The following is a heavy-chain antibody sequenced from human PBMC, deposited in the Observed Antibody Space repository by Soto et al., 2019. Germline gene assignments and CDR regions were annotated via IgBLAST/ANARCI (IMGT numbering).Heavy chain of an antibody. CDR2: ISGSGGST. Sequence: PGGSLRLSCAASRFTFSSYAMSWVRQAPGKGLEWVSAISGSGGSTYYADSVKGRFTISRDNSKNTLFLQMNSLSAEDTAVYYCAKHKGSSSSCFDYWGQGTLVTVSS. CDR3: AKHKGSSSSCFDY. D-gene: IGHD6-13*01. J-gene: IGHJ4*02. CDR1: RFTFSSYA. V-gene: IGHV3-23*01.